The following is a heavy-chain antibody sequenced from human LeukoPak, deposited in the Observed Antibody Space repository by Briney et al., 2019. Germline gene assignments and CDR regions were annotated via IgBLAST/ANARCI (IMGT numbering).Heavy chain of an antibody. V-gene: IGHV4-39*07. J-gene: IGHJ5*02. CDR1: GGSISSSDYY. Sequence: SETLSLTCTVSGGSISSSDYYWGWIRQPPGKGLEWIGEINHSGSTNYNPSLKSRVTISVDTSKNQFSLKLSSVTAADTAVYYCARYIVVVTAIRNWFDPWGQGTLVTVSS. D-gene: IGHD2-21*02. CDR3: ARYIVVVTAIRNWFDP. CDR2: INHSGST.